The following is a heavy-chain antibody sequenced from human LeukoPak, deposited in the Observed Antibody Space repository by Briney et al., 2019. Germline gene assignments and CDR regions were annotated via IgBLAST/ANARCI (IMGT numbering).Heavy chain of an antibody. CDR2: ISGSGGST. J-gene: IGHJ6*02. V-gene: IGHV3-23*01. D-gene: IGHD1-26*01. CDR3: AKDLRSGSHLSGPGYGMDV. CDR1: GFTFSSYA. Sequence: PGGSLRLSCAASGFTFSSYAMSWVRQAPGKGLEWVSAISGSGGSTYYADSVKGRFTISRDNSKNTLYLQMNSLRAEDTAVYYCAKDLRSGSHLSGPGYGMDVWGQGTTVTVSS.